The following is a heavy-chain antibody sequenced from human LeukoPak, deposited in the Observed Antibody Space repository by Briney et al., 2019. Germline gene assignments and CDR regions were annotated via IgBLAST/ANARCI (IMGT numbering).Heavy chain of an antibody. CDR1: GFTVSSNY. CDR2: IYSGGST. CDR3: ASKHYYDSSGYWYYYYYYMDV. D-gene: IGHD3-22*01. V-gene: IGHV3-66*02. J-gene: IGHJ6*03. Sequence: PGGPLRLSCAASGFTVSSNYMSWVRQAPGKGLEWVSVIYSGGSTYYADSVKGRFTISRDNSKNTLYLQMNSLRAEDTAVYYCASKHYYDSSGYWYYYYYYMDVWGKGTTVTVSS.